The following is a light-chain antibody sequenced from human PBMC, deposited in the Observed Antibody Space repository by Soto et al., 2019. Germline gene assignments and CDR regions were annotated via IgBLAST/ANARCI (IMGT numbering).Light chain of an antibody. V-gene: IGLV2-14*01. CDR2: EVS. CDR1: SSDVGGYNY. Sequence: QSALTQPASVSGSPGQSITISCTGTSSDVGGYNYVSWYQQYPGKAPKLMIYEVSNRPSGVSDRFSGSKSGNTASLTISGLQAEDEGDYYCNSYTDTGTFWVFGGGTKLTVL. J-gene: IGLJ3*02. CDR3: NSYTDTGTFWV.